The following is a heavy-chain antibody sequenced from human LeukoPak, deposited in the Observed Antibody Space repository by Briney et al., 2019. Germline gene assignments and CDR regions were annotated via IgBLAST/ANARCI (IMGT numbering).Heavy chain of an antibody. V-gene: IGHV3-23*01. J-gene: IGHJ4*02. Sequence: PGGSLRLSCAASGFTFSSYAMSWVRQAPGKGLEWVSTSTGRGDRTFYADSVKGRFTISRDNSRNTLYLQMNSLRAGDTATYYCARYTRTFDYWGQGTLVTVSS. CDR1: GFTFSSYA. D-gene: IGHD6-13*01. CDR3: ARYTRTFDY. CDR2: STGRGDRT.